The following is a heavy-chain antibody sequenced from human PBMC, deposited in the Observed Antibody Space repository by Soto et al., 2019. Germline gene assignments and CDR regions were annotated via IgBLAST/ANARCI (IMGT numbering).Heavy chain of an antibody. CDR1: GFTFSSYA. CDR3: AKDFYDILTGYYVMDVFDI. D-gene: IGHD3-9*01. V-gene: IGHV3-23*01. CDR2: ISGSGGST. J-gene: IGHJ3*02. Sequence: EVQLLESGGGLVQPGGSLRLSCAASGFTFSSYAMSWVRQAPGKGLEWVSAISGSGGSTYYADSVKGRFTLSRDNSKNPLYQQMNSLRAEDTAVYYCAKDFYDILTGYYVMDVFDIWGQGTMVTVSS.